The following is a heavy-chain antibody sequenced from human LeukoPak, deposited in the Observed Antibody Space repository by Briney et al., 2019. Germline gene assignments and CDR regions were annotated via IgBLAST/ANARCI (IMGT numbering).Heavy chain of an antibody. Sequence: GGSLRLSCAASRFTFSNYWMSWVRQAPGKGLEWVAVISYDGSNKYYADSVKGRFTISRDNSKNTLYLQMNSLRAEDTAVYYCARDGGRQLVFATRLRNWFDPWGQGTLVTVSS. D-gene: IGHD6-13*01. CDR1: RFTFSNYW. CDR2: ISYDGSNK. V-gene: IGHV3-30*03. CDR3: ARDGGRQLVFATRLRNWFDP. J-gene: IGHJ5*02.